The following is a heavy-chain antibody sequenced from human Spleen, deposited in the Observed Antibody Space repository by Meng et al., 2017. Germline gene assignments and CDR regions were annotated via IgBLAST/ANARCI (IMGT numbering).Heavy chain of an antibody. J-gene: IGHJ4*02. V-gene: IGHV1-2*06. CDR3: AKALGWGSSPDY. D-gene: IGHD2-21*01. CDR1: GYTFTAYY. Sequence: QVQLVQSGAEVKKPGASVKVSCKASGYTFTAYYMHWVRQAPGQGLEWIGRINPNSGGTNYAQKFQGRVIMTRDTSISTAYMELSSLGFDDTAVYYCAKALGWGSSPDYWGQGILVTVSS. CDR2: INPNSGGT.